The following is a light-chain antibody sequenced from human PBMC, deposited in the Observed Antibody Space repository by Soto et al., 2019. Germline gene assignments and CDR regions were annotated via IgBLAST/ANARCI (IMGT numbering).Light chain of an antibody. Sequence: DIQMTQSPSTLSASVGDRVTITCRASQSISNWLAWYQQKPGKAPELLIYDASSLESGVPSRFSGSGSGTEFTLTISSLQPDDFATYYCQQYKNYPWTFGQGTKVESK. CDR2: DAS. J-gene: IGKJ1*01. CDR3: QQYKNYPWT. V-gene: IGKV1-5*01. CDR1: QSISNW.